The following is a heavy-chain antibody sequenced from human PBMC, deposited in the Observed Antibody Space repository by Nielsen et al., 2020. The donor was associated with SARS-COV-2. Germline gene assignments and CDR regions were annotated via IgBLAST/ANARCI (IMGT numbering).Heavy chain of an antibody. CDR3: AKSKGQPGYSNGGYFDY. Sequence: GRSLRLSCAASGFTFTVYAMSWVHQSPCKRLELVSAISCNGGSPYYADSVKGRFTISRDNSKNTLYLQMNSLRAEDTAVYYCAKSKGQPGYSNGGYFDYWGQGTLVTVSS. CDR2: ISCNGGSP. CDR1: GFTFTVYA. D-gene: IGHD6-19*01. V-gene: IGHV3-23*01. J-gene: IGHJ4*02.